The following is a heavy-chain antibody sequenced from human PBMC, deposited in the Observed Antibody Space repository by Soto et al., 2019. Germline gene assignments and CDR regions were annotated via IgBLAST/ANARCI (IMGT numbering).Heavy chain of an antibody. V-gene: IGHV1-69*01. CDR2: VVPLFGTA. CDR1: ADTFNNYG. D-gene: IGHD2-15*01. Sequence: EQSGPEVKKPGSSVKVSCKASADTFNNYGFSWVRQAPGQGLECVGGVVPLFGTANYAQKFQGRATISADESASTVYLELTNLQSDDTAIFYCASGVAVERCEFGGLGTLVIVTS. J-gene: IGHJ4*01. CDR3: ASGVAVERCEF.